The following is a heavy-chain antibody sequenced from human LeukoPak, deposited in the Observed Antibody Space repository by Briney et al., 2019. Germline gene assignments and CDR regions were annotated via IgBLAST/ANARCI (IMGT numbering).Heavy chain of an antibody. CDR3: ARRSYSSSRGYYFDY. CDR2: IYYSGST. V-gene: IGHV4-59*08. J-gene: IGHJ4*02. D-gene: IGHD6-13*01. Sequence: SETLSLTCAVYGGSFSGYYWSWIRQPPGKGLEWIGYIYYSGSTNYNPSLKSRVTISVDTSKNQFSLKLSSVTAADTAVYYCARRSYSSSRGYYFDYWGQGTLVTVSS. CDR1: GGSFSGYY.